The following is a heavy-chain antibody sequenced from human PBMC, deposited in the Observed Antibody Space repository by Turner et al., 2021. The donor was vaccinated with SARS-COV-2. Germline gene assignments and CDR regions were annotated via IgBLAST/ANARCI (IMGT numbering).Heavy chain of an antibody. CDR3: ARHPLLGGELLMSANWYFDL. CDR2: IYYGAGT. D-gene: IGHD1-26*01. V-gene: IGHV4-59*08. Sequence: QVQLQESGPGLVQPSETQSVTCPVSGGAIGTYYWSWIRQPQGKGLEWIGHIYYGAGTNYNPSLKSQVTLSVDTSKIQFALKLSSVTAADTAVYDCARHPLLGGELLMSANWYFDLWGRGTLVTVSS. J-gene: IGHJ2*01. CDR1: GGAIGTYY.